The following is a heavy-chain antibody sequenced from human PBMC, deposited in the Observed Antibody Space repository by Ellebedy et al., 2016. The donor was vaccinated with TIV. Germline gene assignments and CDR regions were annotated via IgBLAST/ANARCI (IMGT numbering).Heavy chain of an antibody. CDR2: VWYDGSSE. CDR3: ARGGSKSNWYQPFDS. J-gene: IGHJ4*02. Sequence: GESLKISXAASEFTFSDYVMHWVRRAPGKGLEWVALVWYDGSSEFYADSVKGRFTISRDNSENTMSLQMNSLRDEDTAVYYCARGGSKSNWYQPFDSWGQGILVTVSS. V-gene: IGHV3-33*01. D-gene: IGHD1-20*01. CDR1: EFTFSDYV.